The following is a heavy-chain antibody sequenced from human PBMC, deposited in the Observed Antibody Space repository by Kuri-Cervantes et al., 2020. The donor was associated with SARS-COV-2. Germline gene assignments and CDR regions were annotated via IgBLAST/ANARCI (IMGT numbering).Heavy chain of an antibody. CDR1: GGSISSYY. D-gene: IGHD3-9*01. CDR2: IYSSGYT. Sequence: SETLSLTCTVSGGSISSYYWSWIRQPAGKGLEWIGRIYSSGYTNYDPSLKSRVTISRDTSKNQFYLKVTSVTAADTAVYYCARASGYSNYYYYGMDVWGQGTTVTVSS. V-gene: IGHV4-4*07. J-gene: IGHJ6*02. CDR3: ARASGYSNYYYYGMDV.